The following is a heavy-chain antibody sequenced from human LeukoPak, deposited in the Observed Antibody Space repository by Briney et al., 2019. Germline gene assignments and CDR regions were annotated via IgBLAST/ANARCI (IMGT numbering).Heavy chain of an antibody. CDR1: GLTVSNYA. CDR3: ARKLWHRNDC. Sequence: GSLRLSCAASGLTVSNYAMTWVRQAPGKGLEWVSAISTNGDRTYYADSVKGRFTVSRDNFKNTLYLQMNSLRAEDTALYYCARKLWHRNDCWGQGTLVTVSS. D-gene: IGHD3-16*01. CDR2: ISTNGDRT. V-gene: IGHV3-23*01. J-gene: IGHJ4*02.